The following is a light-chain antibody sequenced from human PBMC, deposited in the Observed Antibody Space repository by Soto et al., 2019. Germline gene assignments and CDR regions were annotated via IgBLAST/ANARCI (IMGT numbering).Light chain of an antibody. CDR1: QSVNNN. V-gene: IGKV3-20*01. J-gene: IGKJ5*01. CDR2: GAS. Sequence: EIVMTQSPSTLSLSPGPRSTLPCRASQSVNNNLAWYQQKPGQAPRLLIYGASSRVTGFPARFSGSRSGTDFTLTINRLEPEDFAVYYCQQYGSSITFGQGTRLEI. CDR3: QQYGSSIT.